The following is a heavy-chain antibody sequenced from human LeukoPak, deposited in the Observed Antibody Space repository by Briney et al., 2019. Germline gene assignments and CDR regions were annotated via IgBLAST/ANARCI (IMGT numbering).Heavy chain of an antibody. J-gene: IGHJ4*02. CDR1: GSTFTIYS. D-gene: IGHD5-12*01. CDR3: AGDGCRGPSDY. CDR2: MHAYNGNT. Sequence: GASVKVSCKASGSTFTIYSINWVRQAPGPGLGWMGSMHAYNGNTNYAQKVQGSLTKTTDTSTRTAYMALRSLRSDGTALYYCAGDGCRGPSDYWGQGTLVTVSS. V-gene: IGHV1-18*01.